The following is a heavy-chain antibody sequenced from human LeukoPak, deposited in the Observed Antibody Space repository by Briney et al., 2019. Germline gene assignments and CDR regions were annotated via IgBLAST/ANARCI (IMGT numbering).Heavy chain of an antibody. CDR3: ARRFCIGGNCYIDY. Sequence: GGSLRLSCAASGFTFSSYAMSWVRQAPGKGLEWVSAISGSGGSTYYADSVKGRFTISRDNSKNTLYLQMNSLRAEDTAVYYCARRFCIGGNCYIDYWGQGTLVTVSS. D-gene: IGHD2-15*01. CDR2: ISGSGGST. J-gene: IGHJ4*02. V-gene: IGHV3-23*01. CDR1: GFTFSSYA.